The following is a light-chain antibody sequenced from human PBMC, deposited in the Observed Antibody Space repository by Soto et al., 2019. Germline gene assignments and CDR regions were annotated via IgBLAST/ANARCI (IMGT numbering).Light chain of an antibody. J-gene: IGLJ2*01. Sequence: QSALTQPASVSGSPGQSITISCTGTSSDVGGYDYVSWYQLHPGKAPKLMVFEVSNRPSGVSYRFSGSKSGNTASLTISGLQAEDEADYYCNSYTSGTTYVVFGGGTQLTVL. V-gene: IGLV2-14*01. CDR2: EVS. CDR3: NSYTSGTTYVV. CDR1: SSDVGGYDY.